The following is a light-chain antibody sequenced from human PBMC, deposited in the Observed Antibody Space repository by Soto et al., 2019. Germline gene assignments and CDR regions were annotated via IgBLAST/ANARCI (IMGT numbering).Light chain of an antibody. CDR2: DAS. Sequence: EIVLTQSPATLSLYPGERATLSCRASQSVSNYLAWYQQKPGQAPRLLIYDASNRATGIPARFSGSGSGTDFTLTISSLEPEDFAVYYCQQRSNWPLLTCGGGTKVEIK. V-gene: IGKV3-11*01. CDR3: QQRSNWPLLT. CDR1: QSVSNY. J-gene: IGKJ4*01.